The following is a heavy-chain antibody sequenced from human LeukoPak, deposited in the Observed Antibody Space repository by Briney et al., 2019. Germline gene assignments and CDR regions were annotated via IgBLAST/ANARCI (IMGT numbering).Heavy chain of an antibody. Sequence: PSETLSLTCGVHGGSFSGFYWSWIRLPPGKGPEWIGQINHSGSANYNPSLRSRVTISVDMSKNQFSLNLRSVTAADTGVYYCASTYYDSGGCSPFDYWGQGTLVTVSS. CDR3: ASTYYDSGGCSPFDY. CDR2: INHSGSA. J-gene: IGHJ4*02. CDR1: GGSFSGFY. D-gene: IGHD3-22*01. V-gene: IGHV4-34*01.